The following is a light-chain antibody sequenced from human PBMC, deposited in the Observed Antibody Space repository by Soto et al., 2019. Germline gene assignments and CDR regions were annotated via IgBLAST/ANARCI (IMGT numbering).Light chain of an antibody. CDR2: GNS. CDR3: QSYASSLSGYV. J-gene: IGLJ1*01. Sequence: QSVRTQPHSVSGAQGKRVTISCTGSSSNIGAGYYVHWYQQLPGTCPKLLLYGNSKRPSGVPDRFSGSKSGTSASLAIPGRQAEDAADYFCQSYASSLSGYVFGTWTKVT. CDR1: SSNIGAGYY. V-gene: IGLV1-40*01.